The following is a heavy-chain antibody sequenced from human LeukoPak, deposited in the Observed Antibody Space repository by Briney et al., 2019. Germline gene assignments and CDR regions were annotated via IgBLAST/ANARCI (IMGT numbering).Heavy chain of an antibody. Sequence: SETLSLTCTVSGGSISSYYWSWIRQPPGKGLEWIGYIYYSGSTNYNPSLKSRVTISADTPKNQFSLKLSSTTAADTAVYYCARAPVATPSEFDYWGQGTLVAVSS. CDR1: GGSISSYY. CDR3: ARAPVATPSEFDY. V-gene: IGHV4-59*12. D-gene: IGHD5-12*01. CDR2: IYYSGST. J-gene: IGHJ4*02.